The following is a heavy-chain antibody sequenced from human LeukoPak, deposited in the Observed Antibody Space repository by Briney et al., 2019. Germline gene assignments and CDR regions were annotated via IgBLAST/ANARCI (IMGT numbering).Heavy chain of an antibody. CDR2: INSDGSST. J-gene: IGHJ4*02. CDR1: GFTFSSYW. CDR3: ARVDGGSWYIDFDY. D-gene: IGHD2-15*01. V-gene: IGHV3-74*01. Sequence: SGGSLRLSCAASGFTFSSYWMHWVRQAPGKGLVWVSRINSDGSSTSYADSVKGRFTISRDNAKNTLYLQMNSLRAEDTAVYYCARVDGGSWYIDFDYWGQGTLVTVSS.